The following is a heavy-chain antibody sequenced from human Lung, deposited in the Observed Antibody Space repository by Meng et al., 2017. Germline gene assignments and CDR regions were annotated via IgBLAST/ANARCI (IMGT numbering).Heavy chain of an antibody. CDR3: ARGRSSGYYSPLDY. CDR2: INHSGST. CDR1: AGFFSDYY. V-gene: IGHV4-34*01. J-gene: IGHJ4*02. Sequence: SETLSLTCAVYAGFFSDYYWTWIRQSPGKGLEWIGHINHSGSTNYNPSLKSRLTMSVDTSKNQFSLKLSSVTAADTAVYYCARGRSSGYYSPLDYWGQGTLVTVSS. D-gene: IGHD3-22*01.